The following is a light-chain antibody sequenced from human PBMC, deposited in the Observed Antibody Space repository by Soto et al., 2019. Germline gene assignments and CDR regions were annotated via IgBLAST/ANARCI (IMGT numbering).Light chain of an antibody. CDR3: QQYGSSPT. CDR2: DAS. CDR1: QSVRSS. J-gene: IGKJ1*01. V-gene: IGKV3-11*01. Sequence: EIVLTQSPATLTLSPGDRATLSCRASQSVRSSLAWYQQKPGQAPRLLIYDASNRATGILARFSGSGSGTDFTLTISSLEPEDFAVYYCQQYGSSPTFSQGTKVDIK.